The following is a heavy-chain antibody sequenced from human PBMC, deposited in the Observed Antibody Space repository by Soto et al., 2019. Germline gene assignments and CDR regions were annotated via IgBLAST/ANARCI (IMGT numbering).Heavy chain of an antibody. CDR3: ARVWGGAFDI. V-gene: IGHV4-59*01. Sequence: PSETLSLTCTASGGSISSYYWSWIRQPPGKGLEWIGYIYYSGSTNYNPSLKSRVTISVDTSKNQFSLKLSSVTAADTAVYYCARVWGGAFDIWGRGTMVTVSS. J-gene: IGHJ3*02. D-gene: IGHD3-10*01. CDR1: GGSISSYY. CDR2: IYYSGST.